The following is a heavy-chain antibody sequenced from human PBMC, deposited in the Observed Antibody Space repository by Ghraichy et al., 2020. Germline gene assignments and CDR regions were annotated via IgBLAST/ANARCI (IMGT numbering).Heavy chain of an antibody. Sequence: SETLSLTCTVSGGSISSSSYYWGWIRQPPGKGLEWIGSIYYSGSTYYNPSLKSRVTISVDTSKNQFSLKLSSVTAADTAVYYCARREEIYYYYYMDVWGKGTTVTVSS. J-gene: IGHJ6*03. CDR3: ARREEIYYYYYMDV. CDR1: GGSISSSSYY. CDR2: IYYSGST. V-gene: IGHV4-39*01.